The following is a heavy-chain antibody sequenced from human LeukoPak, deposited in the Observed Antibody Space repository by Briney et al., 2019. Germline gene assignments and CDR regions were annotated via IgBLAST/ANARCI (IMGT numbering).Heavy chain of an antibody. Sequence: GGSLRLSCAASGFTVSSNYMSWVRQAPGKGLEWVSVIYGGGSTYYADSVKGRLTISRHNSKNTLYLQMNSLRAEDTAVYYCARSGSHYYYGMDVWGQGTTVTVSS. CDR2: IYGGGST. J-gene: IGHJ6*02. CDR3: ARSGSHYYYGMDV. D-gene: IGHD5-12*01. V-gene: IGHV3-53*04. CDR1: GFTVSSNY.